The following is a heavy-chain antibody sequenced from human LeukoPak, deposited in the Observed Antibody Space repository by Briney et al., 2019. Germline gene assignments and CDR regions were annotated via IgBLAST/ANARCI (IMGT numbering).Heavy chain of an antibody. D-gene: IGHD6-13*01. Sequence: PGGSLRLSCAASGFTFSDYQMNWIRQAPGKGLEWVSYISSSGSTIYYADSVKGRFAISRDNAKNSLYLQMNSLRADDTAVYYCASRPPRGSTGFYFDYWGQGALVTVSS. J-gene: IGHJ4*02. CDR2: ISSSGSTI. CDR1: GFTFSDYQ. V-gene: IGHV3-11*04. CDR3: ASRPPRGSTGFYFDY.